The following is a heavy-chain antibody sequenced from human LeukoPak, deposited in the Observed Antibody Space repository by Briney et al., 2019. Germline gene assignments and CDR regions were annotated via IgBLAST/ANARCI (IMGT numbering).Heavy chain of an antibody. D-gene: IGHD2-8*01. CDR1: GFIFSNYW. CDR2: IKQDGSEE. Sequence: GGSLRLSCAASGFIFSNYWMGWVRQAPGKGLEWVANIKQDGSEEYYVDSVKGRFTISRDNAKNSLYLQMKSLGVEDTAVYYCARELHNGGAREGAFDIWGQGTLVTVSS. CDR3: ARELHNGGAREGAFDI. V-gene: IGHV3-7*01. J-gene: IGHJ3*02.